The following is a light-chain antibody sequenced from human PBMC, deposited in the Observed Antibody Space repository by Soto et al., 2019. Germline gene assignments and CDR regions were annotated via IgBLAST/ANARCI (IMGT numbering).Light chain of an antibody. CDR1: QTVSSR. CDR2: RAS. CDR3: QQYNWWPQA. V-gene: IGKV3-15*01. J-gene: IGKJ1*01. Sequence: DISMKLSAATVSGTLRDRVTISCRASQTVSSRLAWYQQKPGQAPKLLIYRASTRKSGIPSRFSGSGSGTEFTLTISSLQSEDFATYYCQQYNWWPQAVGQGTKVDIK.